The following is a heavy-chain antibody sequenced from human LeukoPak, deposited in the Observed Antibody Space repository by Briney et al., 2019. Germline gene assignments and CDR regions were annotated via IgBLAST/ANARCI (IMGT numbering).Heavy chain of an antibody. CDR3: ARGRVAAAGKFDY. J-gene: IGHJ4*02. V-gene: IGHV1-8*01. CDR2: MNPNSGNT. D-gene: IGHD6-13*01. CDR1: VYTFTSYD. Sequence: ASVKVSCKASVYTFTSYDINWVRQATGQGIEWMGWMNPNSGNTGYAQKFQGRVTMTRNTSISTAYMELSSLRSEDTAVYYCARGRVAAAGKFDYWGQGTLVTVSS.